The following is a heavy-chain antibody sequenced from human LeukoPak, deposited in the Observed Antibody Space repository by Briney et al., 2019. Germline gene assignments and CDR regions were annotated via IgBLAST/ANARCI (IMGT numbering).Heavy chain of an antibody. D-gene: IGHD3-3*01. Sequence: SETLSLTCAVSGYSISSGYYWGWIRQPPGKGLEWIGSIYHSGSTYYNPSLKSRVTISVDTSKNQFSLKLSSVTAADTAVYYCARLGGGGFWSGCSYFDYWGQGTLVTASS. CDR2: IYHSGST. V-gene: IGHV4-38-2*01. CDR3: ARLGGGGFWSGCSYFDY. J-gene: IGHJ4*02. CDR1: GYSISSGYY.